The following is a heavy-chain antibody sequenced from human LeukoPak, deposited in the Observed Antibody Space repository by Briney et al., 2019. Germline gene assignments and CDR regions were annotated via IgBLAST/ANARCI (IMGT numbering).Heavy chain of an antibody. CDR2: ISGSDGST. Sequence: QRGGSLRLSCAASGFTFSSYAMTWVRQAPDKGLEWVSAISGSDGSTYYADSVKGRFTISRDDSQNTLYLQMNSLSAEDMAVYYCAKVETSGGANCYALDYWGQGTLVTVSS. V-gene: IGHV3-23*01. J-gene: IGHJ4*02. CDR3: AKVETSGGANCYALDY. CDR1: GFTFSSYA. D-gene: IGHD2-2*01.